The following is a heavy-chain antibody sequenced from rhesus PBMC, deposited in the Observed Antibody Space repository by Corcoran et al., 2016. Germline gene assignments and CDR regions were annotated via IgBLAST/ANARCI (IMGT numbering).Heavy chain of an antibody. CDR1: GFTFSSYY. CDR3: AKDIFRYSGYSGGFDY. CDR2: MNTGGGST. V-gene: IGHV3-22*01. Sequence: EVQLVESGGGLVQPGGSLRLSCTGSGFTFSSYYMYWIRQAPGKGLQWVSAMNTGGGSTWYTDSVKGRFTISKENAKNTLYLQMDSLRAEDTAVYYCAKDIFRYSGYSGGFDYWGQGVLVTVSS. D-gene: IGHD5-24*01. J-gene: IGHJ4*01.